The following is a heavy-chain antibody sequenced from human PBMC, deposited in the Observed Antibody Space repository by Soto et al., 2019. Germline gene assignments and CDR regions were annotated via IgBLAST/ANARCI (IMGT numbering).Heavy chain of an antibody. CDR2: ISTYNGNT. CDR1: GYTFTSYG. D-gene: IGHD2-8*01. Sequence: ASLKVSCKASGYTFTSYGISCVRQAPGQGLEWMGRISTYNGNTNYPQSLQGRLTMTTDTSTTTAYMELRSLRSDDTAVYYCARDPYHVLMVNAPNLYGMDVWGQGTTVTVSS. CDR3: ARDPYHVLMVNAPNLYGMDV. J-gene: IGHJ6*02. V-gene: IGHV1-18*01.